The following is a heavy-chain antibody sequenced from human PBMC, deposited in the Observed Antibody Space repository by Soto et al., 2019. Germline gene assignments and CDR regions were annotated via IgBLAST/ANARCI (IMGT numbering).Heavy chain of an antibody. D-gene: IGHD2-2*01. CDR2: IDSSGSAI. Sequence: PXASLRLSCVASGFTFSSYEMNWVRQAPGKGLQWVSYIDSSGSAIYYADSVKGRFTISRDNAKNSLYLQMNSLRAEDTALYYCARGDASGYWGQGTLVTVSS. V-gene: IGHV3-48*03. CDR3: ARGDASGY. CDR1: GFTFSSYE. J-gene: IGHJ4*02.